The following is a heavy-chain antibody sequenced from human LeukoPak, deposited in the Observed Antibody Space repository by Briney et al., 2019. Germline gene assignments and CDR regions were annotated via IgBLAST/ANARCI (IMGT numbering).Heavy chain of an antibody. V-gene: IGHV3-48*03. CDR1: GFTFSSYE. CDR2: VSSSGSTI. Sequence: GGSLRLSCAASGFTFSSYEMNWVRQAPGKGLEWVSYVSSSGSTIYYADSVKGRFTISRDNAKNSLYLQMNSLRAEDTAVYYCARVSWQLVFDYWGQGTLVTGSS. CDR3: ARVSWQLVFDY. J-gene: IGHJ4*02. D-gene: IGHD6-6*01.